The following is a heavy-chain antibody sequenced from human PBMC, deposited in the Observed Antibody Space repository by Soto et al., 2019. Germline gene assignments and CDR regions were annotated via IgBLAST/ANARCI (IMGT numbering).Heavy chain of an antibody. CDR3: ARLNKYCSSTSCYFVY. V-gene: IGHV3-7*01. CDR1: GFTFSSYW. Sequence: GGSLRLSCAASGFTFSSYWMSWVRQAPGKGLEWVANIKQDGSEKYYVDSVKGRFTISRDNAKNSLYLQMNSLRAEDTAVYYCARLNKYCSSTSCYFVYWGQGTLVTVSS. D-gene: IGHD2-2*01. J-gene: IGHJ4*02. CDR2: IKQDGSEK.